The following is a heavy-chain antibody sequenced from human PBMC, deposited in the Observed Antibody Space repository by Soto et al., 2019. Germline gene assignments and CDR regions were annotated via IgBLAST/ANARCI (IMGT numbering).Heavy chain of an antibody. CDR2: IYYSGST. CDR1: GGSISSSSYY. J-gene: IGHJ5*02. Sequence: SETLSLTCTVSGGSISSSSYYWGWIRQPPGKGLEWIGSIYYSGSTYYNPSLKSRVTISVDTSKNQFSLKLSSVTAADTAVYYCARQPELLWFGELSMGWFDPWGQGTLVTVSS. V-gene: IGHV4-39*01. CDR3: ARQPELLWFGELSMGWFDP. D-gene: IGHD3-10*01.